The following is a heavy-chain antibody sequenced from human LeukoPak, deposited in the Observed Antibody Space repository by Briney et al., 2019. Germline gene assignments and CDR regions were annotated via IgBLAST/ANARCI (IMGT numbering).Heavy chain of an antibody. CDR3: ARLSGYCSSTSCPNWFDP. V-gene: IGHV4-34*01. CDR2: INHSGST. Sequence: SETLSLTCTVSGSSISNYYWSWIRQPPGKGLEWIGEINHSGSTNYNPSLKSRVTISVDTSKNQFSLKLSSVTAADTAVYYCARLSGYCSSTSCPNWFDPWGQGTLVTVSS. J-gene: IGHJ5*02. D-gene: IGHD2-2*01. CDR1: GSSISNYY.